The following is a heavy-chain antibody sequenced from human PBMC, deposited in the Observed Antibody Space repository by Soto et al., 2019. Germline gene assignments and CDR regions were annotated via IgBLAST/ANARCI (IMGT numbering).Heavy chain of an antibody. CDR3: ARERFSSSWFLNSREYFDL. CDR1: GYTFTSYG. J-gene: IGHJ2*01. Sequence: ASVKVSCKASGYTFTSYGISWLRQSPGQGLEWMGWISAYNGNTNYAQKLQGRVTMTTDTSTSTAYMELRSLRSDDTAVYYCARERFSSSWFLNSREYFDLWGRGTLVTVSS. D-gene: IGHD6-13*01. V-gene: IGHV1-18*01. CDR2: ISAYNGNT.